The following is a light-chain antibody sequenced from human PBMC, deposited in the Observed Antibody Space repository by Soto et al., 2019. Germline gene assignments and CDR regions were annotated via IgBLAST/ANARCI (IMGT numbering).Light chain of an antibody. V-gene: IGKV1-5*03. CDR1: QSISTM. Sequence: DIQMTQSPSTLSASVGDRVTITCRASQSISTMLAWYQQKPGKAPKLLIYKESSLESGVPSRFSGSGSGTEFTLTISSLQPDDVATYYCQHYNGYSPFGGGTKVEIK. J-gene: IGKJ4*02. CDR2: KES. CDR3: QHYNGYSP.